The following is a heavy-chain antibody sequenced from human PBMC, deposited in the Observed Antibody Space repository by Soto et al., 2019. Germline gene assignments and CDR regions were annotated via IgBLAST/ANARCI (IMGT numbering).Heavy chain of an antibody. CDR3: ARALFGSQNEY. Sequence: PSETLSLTCAVYGGSFSGYYWSWIRQPPGKGLEWIGEINHSGSTNYNPSLKSRVTISVDTSKNQFSLKLSSVTAADTAVYYCARALFGSQNEYWGQGTLVTVSS. CDR2: INHSGST. D-gene: IGHD1-26*01. V-gene: IGHV4-34*01. J-gene: IGHJ4*02. CDR1: GGSFSGYY.